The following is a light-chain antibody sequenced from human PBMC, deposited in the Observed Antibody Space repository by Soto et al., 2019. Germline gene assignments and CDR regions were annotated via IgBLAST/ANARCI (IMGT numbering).Light chain of an antibody. CDR1: SSDVGGYNY. CDR2: DVS. Sequence: QSALTQPASVSGSPGQSITISCTGTSSDVGGYNYVSWYQQPPGKAPKLMIYDVSNRPSGVSIRFSGSKSGNTASLTISGLQAEDEADSYCSSYTSSSTLVFGGGTKVTVL. CDR3: SSYTSSSTLV. J-gene: IGLJ3*02. V-gene: IGLV2-14*01.